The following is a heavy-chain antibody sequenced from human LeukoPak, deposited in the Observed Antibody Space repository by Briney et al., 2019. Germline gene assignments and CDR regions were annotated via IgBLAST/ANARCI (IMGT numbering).Heavy chain of an antibody. CDR3: VRGRSYDSSGYYYPPYYFDY. D-gene: IGHD3-22*01. V-gene: IGHV4-59*11. CDR1: GGSISSHY. CDR2: IYYSGST. Sequence: SETLSLTCTVSGGSISSHYWSWIRQPPGKGLEWIGYIYYSGSTSYNPSLKSRVTISVDTSKNQFSLKLSSVTAADTAVYYCVRGRSYDSSGYYYPPYYFDYWGQGTLVTVSS. J-gene: IGHJ4*02.